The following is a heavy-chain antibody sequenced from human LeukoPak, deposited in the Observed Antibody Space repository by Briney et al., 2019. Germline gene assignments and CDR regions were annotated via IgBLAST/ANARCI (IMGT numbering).Heavy chain of an antibody. CDR2: ISSSSSYI. D-gene: IGHD3-10*01. V-gene: IGHV3-21*01. J-gene: IGHJ5*02. CDR1: GFTFSSYS. Sequence: PGGSLRLSCAASGFTFSSYSMNWVRQAPGKGLEWVSSISSSSSYIYYADSVKGRFTISRDNAKNSLYLQMSSLRAEDTAVYYCARQYYYGSGSYYNVWFDPWGQGTLVTVSS. CDR3: ARQYYYGSGSYYNVWFDP.